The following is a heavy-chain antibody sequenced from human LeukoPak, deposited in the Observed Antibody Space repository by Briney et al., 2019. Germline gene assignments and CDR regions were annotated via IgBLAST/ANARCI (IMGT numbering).Heavy chain of an antibody. CDR2: MYNSGST. J-gene: IGHJ4*02. CDR1: GGSISNYY. CDR3: ARHGGGYSFDY. V-gene: IGHV4-59*08. D-gene: IGHD5-24*01. Sequence: SETLSLTCSVSGGSISNYYWSWIRQPPGKGLEWIGYMYNSGSTNYNPSLKSRVTISEDTSKNQFSLKVTSVTAADPGVYYCARHGGGYSFDYWGQGTLVTVSS.